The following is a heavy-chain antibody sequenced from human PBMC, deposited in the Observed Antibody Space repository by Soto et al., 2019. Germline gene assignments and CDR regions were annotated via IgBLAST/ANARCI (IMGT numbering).Heavy chain of an antibody. D-gene: IGHD3-3*01. CDR3: ARGPRITIFGMVPYYFDY. Sequence: PSETLSLTCVVSNVSFSGYYWSWIRQPPGKGLEWIGEINHSGSTNYNPSLKSRVTISVDTSKNQFSLKLSSVTAADTAVYYCARGPRITIFGMVPYYFDYGGKGTLVTAPQ. V-gene: IGHV4-34*01. J-gene: IGHJ4*02. CDR2: INHSGST. CDR1: NVSFSGYY.